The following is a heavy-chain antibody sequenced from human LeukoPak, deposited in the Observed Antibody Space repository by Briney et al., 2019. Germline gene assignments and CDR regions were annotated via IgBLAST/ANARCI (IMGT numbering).Heavy chain of an antibody. D-gene: IGHD3-22*01. CDR2: IYYSGST. CDR1: GGSISSYY. Sequence: SETLSLTCAVSGGSISSYYWSWIRQPPGKGLEWIGYIYYSGSTYYNPSLRSRVTISVDTSKNQFSLKLSSVTAADTAVYYCARSSEGRYYYDSSGFSYYYYYMDVWGKGTTVTISS. J-gene: IGHJ6*03. CDR3: ARSSEGRYYYDSSGFSYYYYYMDV. V-gene: IGHV4-59*01.